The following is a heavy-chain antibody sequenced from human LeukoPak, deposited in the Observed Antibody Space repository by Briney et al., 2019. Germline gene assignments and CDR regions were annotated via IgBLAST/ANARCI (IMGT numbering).Heavy chain of an antibody. D-gene: IGHD3-3*01. V-gene: IGHV3-11*04. CDR3: AKDRGVFGVTYSLDY. CDR1: GFTFSDYY. Sequence: GGSLRLSCAASGFTFSDYYMSWIRQAPGKGLEWVSYISSSGSTIYYADSVKGRFTISRDNAKNSLYLQMNSLRAEDTAVYYCAKDRGVFGVTYSLDYWGQGTLVTVSS. J-gene: IGHJ4*02. CDR2: ISSSGSTI.